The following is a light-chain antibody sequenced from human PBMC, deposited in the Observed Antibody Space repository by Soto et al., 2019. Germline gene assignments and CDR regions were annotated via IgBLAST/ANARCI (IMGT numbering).Light chain of an antibody. CDR1: QSVRSSY. V-gene: IGKV3-20*01. CDR2: GAS. J-gene: IGKJ2*01. Sequence: EIVLRQSPDTLSVSPGERATLSCRASQSVRSSYLAWYQQKPGQAPRLVVHGASNRAAGIPDRFSGRGSGTDFTLTISRLEPEDFAVYYCQQYGGSPMYTFGQGTKVAIK. CDR3: QQYGGSPMYT.